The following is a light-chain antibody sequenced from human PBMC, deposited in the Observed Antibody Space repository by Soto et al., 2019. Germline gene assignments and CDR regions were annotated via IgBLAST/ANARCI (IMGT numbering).Light chain of an antibody. J-gene: IGLJ2*01. Sequence: QSALTQPASVSGSPGQSITISCPGPLRAVGALNLVSCYQHHPGRAPQLIIYEVRNRPSGISFRFSGSKSGNTASLTISGLQAEDEADYYCSSYTSKSSLIFGGGTKVTVL. CDR1: LRAVGALNL. V-gene: IGLV2-14*01. CDR3: SSYTSKSSLI. CDR2: EVR.